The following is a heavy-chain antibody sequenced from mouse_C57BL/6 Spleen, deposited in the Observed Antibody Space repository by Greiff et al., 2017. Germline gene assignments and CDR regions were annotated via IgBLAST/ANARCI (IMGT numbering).Heavy chain of an antibody. Sequence: EVKLVESGGGLVKPGGSLKLSCAASGFTFSDYGMHWVRQAPEKGLEWVAYISSGSSTIYYADTVKGRFTISRDNAKNTLFLQMTSLRSEDTAMYYGARRANWGFDYWGQGTTLTVSS. CDR2: ISSGSSTI. CDR3: ARRANWGFDY. D-gene: IGHD4-1*01. CDR1: GFTFSDYG. J-gene: IGHJ2*01. V-gene: IGHV5-17*01.